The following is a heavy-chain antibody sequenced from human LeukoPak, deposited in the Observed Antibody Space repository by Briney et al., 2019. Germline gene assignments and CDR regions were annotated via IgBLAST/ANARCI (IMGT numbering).Heavy chain of an antibody. J-gene: IGHJ3*02. V-gene: IGHV1-8*01. CDR2: MNPNSGNT. CDR3: ARVDTAMVTRRNAFDI. D-gene: IGHD5-18*01. Sequence: ASVKVSCKASGYTFTSYDINRVRQATGQGLEWMGWMNPNSGNTGYAQKFQGRVTMTRNTSISTAYMELSSLRSEDTAVYYCARVDTAMVTRRNAFDIWGQGTMVTVSS. CDR1: GYTFTSYD.